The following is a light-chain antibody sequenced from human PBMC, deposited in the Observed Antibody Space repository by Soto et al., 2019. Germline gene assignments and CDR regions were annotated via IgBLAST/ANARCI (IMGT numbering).Light chain of an antibody. V-gene: IGKV1-27*01. Sequence: DIQMTQSPSTLSASVGDRVTITCRASQGISNYLAWYQQKPGKVPKLLIYAASTLQSGVPSRFSGSGSGTDFTLTISRLEPEDFVVYYCQQYGRSPTFGQGTKVDIK. CDR2: AAS. CDR3: QQYGRSPT. CDR1: QGISNY. J-gene: IGKJ1*01.